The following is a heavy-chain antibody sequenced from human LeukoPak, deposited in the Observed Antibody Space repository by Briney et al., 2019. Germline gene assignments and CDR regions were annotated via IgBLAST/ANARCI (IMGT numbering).Heavy chain of an antibody. CDR1: GFAFSSSA. Sequence: GGSLRLPCAASGFAFSSSAMSWVRQAPGKGLEWVSAISNNGGYTYYADSVQGRFTISRDNSKSTLCLQMNSLRAEDTAVYYCAKQSGYCSDGSCYFPYWGQGTLVTVSS. CDR3: AKQSGYCSDGSCYFPY. CDR2: ISNNGGYT. J-gene: IGHJ4*02. V-gene: IGHV3-23*01. D-gene: IGHD2-15*01.